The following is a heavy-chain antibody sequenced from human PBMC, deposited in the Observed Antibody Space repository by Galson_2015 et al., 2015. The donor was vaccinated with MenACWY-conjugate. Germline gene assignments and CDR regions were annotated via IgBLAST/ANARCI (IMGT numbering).Heavy chain of an antibody. CDR2: ISRDSTYT. J-gene: IGHJ4*02. CDR1: GFTFSRQT. Sequence: SLRLSCAVSGFTFSRQTANWVRQAPGKGLEWVSSISRDSTYTYYTDSVKGRFTISRDNAKNSLYLQMSSLRAEDTAIYYCGTDQNDYGDYWGQGTLVTVSS. V-gene: IGHV3-21*01. CDR3: GTDQNDYGDY.